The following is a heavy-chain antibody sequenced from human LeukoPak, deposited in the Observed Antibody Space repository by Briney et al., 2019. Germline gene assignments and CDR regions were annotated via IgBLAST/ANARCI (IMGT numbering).Heavy chain of an antibody. D-gene: IGHD2-21*02. CDR1: GLTFDDSA. J-gene: IGHJ6*02. Sequence: GGSLRLSCVASGLTFDDSAMHWVRQAPGKGLEWVSSSSSSNSYYADSVKGRFTISRDNAKKSVYLQMNSLRAEDTAVYYCARDPGDLRWGTDVWGQGATVTVAS. CDR2: SSSSNS. V-gene: IGHV3-69-1*01. CDR3: ARDPGDLRWGTDV.